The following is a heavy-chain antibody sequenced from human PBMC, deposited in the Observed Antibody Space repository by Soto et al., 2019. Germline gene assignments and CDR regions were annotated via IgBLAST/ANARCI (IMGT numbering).Heavy chain of an antibody. J-gene: IGHJ4*02. D-gene: IGHD3-10*01. CDR2: ISAYNGNT. CDR3: ARVRDYYASGTFDF. V-gene: IGHV1-18*01. CDR1: GYTFTSYG. Sequence: QVQLVQSGAEVKKPGASVKVSCKASGYTFTSYGITWVRQAPGQGLEWMGWISAYNGNTNYAQKLQGRLTMTTDTSSRTAYMELRSLRSDDTAVYYCARVRDYYASGTFDFWGQGTLVTVSS.